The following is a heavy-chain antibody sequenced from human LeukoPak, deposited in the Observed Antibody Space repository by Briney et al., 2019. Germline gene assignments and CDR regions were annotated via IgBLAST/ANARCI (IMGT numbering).Heavy chain of an antibody. J-gene: IGHJ5*02. Sequence: PSETLSLTCAVYGGSFSGYYWSWIRQPPGKGLEWIGEINHSGSTNYNPSLKSRVTISVDTSKNQFSLKLSSVTAADTAVYYCARTAPYIVVVPAAIRRGWFDPWGRGTLVTVSS. CDR2: INHSGST. D-gene: IGHD2-2*01. CDR3: ARTAPYIVVVPAAIRRGWFDP. CDR1: GGSFSGYY. V-gene: IGHV4-34*01.